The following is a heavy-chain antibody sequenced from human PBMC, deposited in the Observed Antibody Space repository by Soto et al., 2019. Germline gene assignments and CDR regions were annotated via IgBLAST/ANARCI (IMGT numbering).Heavy chain of an antibody. J-gene: IGHJ3*02. CDR3: AREMVSDFWSGPQHHDAFDI. D-gene: IGHD3-3*01. CDR1: GGTFSSYA. Sequence: GASVKVSCKASGGTFSSYAISWVRQAPGQGLEWMGGIIPIFGTANYAQKFQGRVTITADESTSTAYMELSRLRSDDTAVYYCAREMVSDFWSGPQHHDAFDIWGQGTMVTVSS. CDR2: IIPIFGTA. V-gene: IGHV1-69*13.